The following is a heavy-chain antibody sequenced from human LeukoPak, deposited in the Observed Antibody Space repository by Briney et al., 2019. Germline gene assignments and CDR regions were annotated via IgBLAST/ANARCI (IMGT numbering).Heavy chain of an antibody. CDR2: ISGGGGST. CDR3: PPGRAKGVVVKGPDY. D-gene: IGHD3-22*01. Sequence: PGGSLRLSCAASGFTFSSYAMSWVRQAPGKGLEWVSAISGGGGSTYYADSVQGRFTISRDNSKSTLYLQMNSLRVEDTAVYYCPPGRAKGVVVKGPDYWGQGTLVTLSS. CDR1: GFTFSSYA. V-gene: IGHV3-23*01. J-gene: IGHJ4*02.